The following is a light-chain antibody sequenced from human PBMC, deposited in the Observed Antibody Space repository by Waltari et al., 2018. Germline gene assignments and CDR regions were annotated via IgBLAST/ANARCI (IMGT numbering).Light chain of an antibody. CDR2: DAS. CDR3: QQRRNWPPLT. CDR1: EDVSIY. J-gene: IGKJ4*01. Sequence: ETVLTQSPATLSLSPGERATLSCRASEDVSIYLAWYQQKPGQAPRLLIYDASNRATCIPARFSGSGSGTDFTLTISSLEPEDFALYYCQQRRNWPPLTFGGGTKVE. V-gene: IGKV3-11*01.